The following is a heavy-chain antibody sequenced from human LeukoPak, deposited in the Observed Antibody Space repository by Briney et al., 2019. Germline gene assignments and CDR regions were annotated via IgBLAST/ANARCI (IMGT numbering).Heavy chain of an antibody. D-gene: IGHD3-3*01. J-gene: IGHJ6*03. CDR1: GFTFSSYG. Sequence: GGSLRLSCAASGFTFSSYGMHWVRQAPGKGLEWVAVIWYGGSNKYYADSVKGRFTISRDNSKNTLYLQMNSLRAEDTAVYYCAKGAGITIFGTTPYYYYMDVWGKGTTVTVSS. CDR2: IWYGGSNK. V-gene: IGHV3-30*02. CDR3: AKGAGITIFGTTPYYYYMDV.